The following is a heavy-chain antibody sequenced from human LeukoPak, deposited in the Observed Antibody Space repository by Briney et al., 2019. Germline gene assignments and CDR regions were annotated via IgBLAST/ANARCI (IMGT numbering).Heavy chain of an antibody. J-gene: IGHJ4*02. CDR2: ISYDGTNK. V-gene: IGHV3-30*03. CDR3: ARRDYDSSGYCDY. D-gene: IGHD3-22*01. CDR1: GFTFSNAW. Sequence: GGSLRLSCAASGFTFSNAWMNWVRQAPGKGLEWVAVISYDGTNKYYADSVKGRFTISTDTSTSTAYMELRSLRSDDTAVYYCARRDYDSSGYCDYWGQGTLVTVSS.